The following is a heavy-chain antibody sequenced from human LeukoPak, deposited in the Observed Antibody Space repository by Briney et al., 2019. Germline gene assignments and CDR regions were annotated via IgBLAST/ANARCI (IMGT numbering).Heavy chain of an antibody. CDR2: IIPIFGTA. CDR1: GGTFSSYA. V-gene: IGHV1-69*01. J-gene: IGHJ5*02. CDR3: ARDLGATSGHNWFDP. Sequence: SVKVSCKASGGTFSSYAISWVRQAPGQGLEWMGGIIPIFGTANYAQKFQGRVTITADESTSTAYMELSSLRSEDTAVYYCARDLGATSGHNWFDPWGQGTLVTVSS. D-gene: IGHD3-16*01.